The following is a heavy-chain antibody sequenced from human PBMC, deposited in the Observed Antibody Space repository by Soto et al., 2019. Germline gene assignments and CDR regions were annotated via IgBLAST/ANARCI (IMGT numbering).Heavy chain of an antibody. Sequence: SETLSLTCTVSGGSISSSSYYWGWIRQPPGKGLEWIGSIYYSGSTYYNPSLKSRVTISVDTSKNQFSLKLSSVTAADTAVYYCARQSIAARRDYYYYGMDVWGQGTTVTVSS. CDR3: ARQSIAARRDYYYYGMDV. CDR2: IYYSGST. D-gene: IGHD6-6*01. CDR1: GGSISSSSYY. V-gene: IGHV4-39*01. J-gene: IGHJ6*02.